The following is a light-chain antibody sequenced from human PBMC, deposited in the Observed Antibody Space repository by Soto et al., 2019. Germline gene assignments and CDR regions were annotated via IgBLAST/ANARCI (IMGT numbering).Light chain of an antibody. Sequence: QSALTQPPSVSGSPGQSVTISCTGTSIDFVSYNRVSWYQQPPGTAPKLIIYEARNRPAGGPDRFSGSKSGNTASLIISGLKAADEADYDCSLHTSETTYVFGPGTKVTV. CDR1: SIDFVSYNR. CDR3: SLHTSETTYV. V-gene: IGLV2-18*01. CDR2: EAR. J-gene: IGLJ1*01.